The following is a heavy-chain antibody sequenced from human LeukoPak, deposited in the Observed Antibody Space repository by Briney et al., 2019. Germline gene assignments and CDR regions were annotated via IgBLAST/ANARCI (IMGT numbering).Heavy chain of an antibody. Sequence: SETLSLTCTVPGGSISSGSYYWSWIRQPAGKGLEWIGRIYTSGSTNYNPSLKSRVTISVDTSKNQFSLKLSSVTAADTAVYYCASLRRVTVTNSYNWFDPWGQGTLVTVSS. CDR1: GGSISSGSYY. V-gene: IGHV4-61*02. D-gene: IGHD4-17*01. CDR3: ASLRRVTVTNSYNWFDP. J-gene: IGHJ5*02. CDR2: IYTSGST.